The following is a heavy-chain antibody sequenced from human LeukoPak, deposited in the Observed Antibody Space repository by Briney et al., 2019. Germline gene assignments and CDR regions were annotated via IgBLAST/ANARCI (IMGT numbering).Heavy chain of an antibody. D-gene: IGHD3-10*01. Sequence: GGSLRLSCTASGFTFSSYGMSWVRQAPGKGLEWVSAIGGRDGSTYYADSVKGRFTISRDNSKNTLYVQMNSLRAEDTAVYYCAKGHYYGSGSLDYWGQGTLVTVSS. V-gene: IGHV3-23*01. CDR3: AKGHYYGSGSLDY. CDR1: GFTFSSYG. CDR2: IGGRDGST. J-gene: IGHJ4*02.